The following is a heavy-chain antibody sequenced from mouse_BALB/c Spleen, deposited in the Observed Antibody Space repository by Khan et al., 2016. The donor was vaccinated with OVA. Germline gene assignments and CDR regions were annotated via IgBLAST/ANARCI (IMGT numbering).Heavy chain of an antibody. V-gene: IGHV3-6*02. CDR3: ARGGSSGPAWFAY. CDR1: GYSITSGYF. D-gene: IGHD3-1*01. CDR2: IRYDGDS. Sequence: EVQLQESGPGLVKPSQSLSLTCSVTGYSITSGYFWNWIRQFPGNNVEWLGYIRYDGDSNYNPSLKNRISITRDTSKNQFFLKLNSVPPEDTATEDCARGGSSGPAWFAYWGQGTLVTVSA. J-gene: IGHJ3*01.